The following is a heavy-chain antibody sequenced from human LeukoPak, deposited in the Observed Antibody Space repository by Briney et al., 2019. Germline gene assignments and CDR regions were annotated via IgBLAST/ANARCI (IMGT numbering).Heavy chain of an antibody. V-gene: IGHV1-18*01. CDR2: ISAYNGNT. Sequence: ASVKVSCKASGYTFTKYGISWVRQAPGQGLEWMGWISAYNGNTNYAQKFQGRVTMTTEISTKTAYMELRSLTSDDTAVYYCARQLLEWSPKSSYYSYYYMDVWGQGTTVTVSS. J-gene: IGHJ6*03. CDR1: GYTFTKYG. D-gene: IGHD3-3*01. CDR3: ARQLLEWSPKSSYYSYYYMDV.